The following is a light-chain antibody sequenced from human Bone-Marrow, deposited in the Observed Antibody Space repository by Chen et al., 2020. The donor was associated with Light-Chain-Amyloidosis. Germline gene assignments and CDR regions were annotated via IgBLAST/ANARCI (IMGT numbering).Light chain of an antibody. J-gene: IGLJ3*02. CDR3: QVWDRSSDRPV. V-gene: IGLV3-21*02. CDR2: DDS. Sequence: SYVLTQPYSVSVAPGQTATIACGGNNIGSTSVYWYQQTPGQAPLLVVYDDSDRPSGIPERLSGYNAGNTATLTISRVEAGDEADYYCQVWDRSSDRPVFGGGTKLTVL. CDR1: NIGSTS.